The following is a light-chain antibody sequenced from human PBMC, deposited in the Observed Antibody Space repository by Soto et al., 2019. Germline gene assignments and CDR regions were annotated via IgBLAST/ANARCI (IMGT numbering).Light chain of an antibody. CDR2: RNN. CDR3: AACDDSLSGPV. V-gene: IGLV1-47*01. J-gene: IGLJ2*01. CDR1: SSNIGSNY. Sequence: QSVLTQPPSASGTPGQRVTISCSGSSSNIGSNYVYWYQQLPGTAPKLLIYRNNQRPSGVPDRFSGSKSGTSASLAISGLRSEDEADYYCAACDDSLSGPVFGGGIKVTVL.